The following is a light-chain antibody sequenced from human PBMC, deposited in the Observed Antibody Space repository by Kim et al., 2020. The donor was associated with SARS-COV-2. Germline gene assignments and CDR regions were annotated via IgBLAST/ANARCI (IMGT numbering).Light chain of an antibody. J-gene: IGKJ1*01. CDR1: QSVSSI. CDR2: GAS. CDR3: QQYNNWPPT. Sequence: GSPGERATLSCSASQSVSSILAWYQEKPGQAPRLLIYGASTRATGIPARFSGSGSGTEFTLTISSLQSEDFAVYYCQQYNNWPPTFGQGTKVDIK. V-gene: IGKV3-15*01.